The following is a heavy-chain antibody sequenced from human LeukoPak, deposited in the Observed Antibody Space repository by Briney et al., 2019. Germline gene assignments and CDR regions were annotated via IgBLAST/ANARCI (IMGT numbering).Heavy chain of an antibody. CDR2: ISYDGSNK. D-gene: IGHD3-3*01. J-gene: IGHJ5*02. V-gene: IGHV3-30*04. Sequence: GGPLRLSCAASGFTFSLYPMHWVRQAPGKGLEWVAVISYDGSNKFYADSVKGRFTISRDNSKNTLYLQMNSLRAEDTAVYYCAGGVVFDPWGQGTLVTVSS. CDR1: GFTFSLYP. CDR3: AGGVVFDP.